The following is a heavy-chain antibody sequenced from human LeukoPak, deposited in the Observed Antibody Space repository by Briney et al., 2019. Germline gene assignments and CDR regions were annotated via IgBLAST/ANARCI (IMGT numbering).Heavy chain of an antibody. D-gene: IGHD5-12*01. J-gene: IGHJ4*01. CDR1: GCSISTYK. V-gene: IGHV4-59*08. Sequence: SETLSHTCSVSGCSISTYKWSWIRQPPGKGLEWIVYIYNSGSTVYNPSLKSRATMSIDTSKNQFSLRLTSVIAADTAAYYCARGPGVYSGYDWDYWGQGTLVTVYS. CDR3: ARGPGVYSGYDWDY. CDR2: IYNSGST.